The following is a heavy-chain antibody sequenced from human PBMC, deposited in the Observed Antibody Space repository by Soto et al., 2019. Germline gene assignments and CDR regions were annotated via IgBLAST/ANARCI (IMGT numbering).Heavy chain of an antibody. D-gene: IGHD3-9*01. V-gene: IGHV4-39*01. Sequence: QLQLQESGPGLVTPSDTLSLTCSVSDDSINSDKYYLGWIRQPPGKGLAWIGSIYYRGNAYYNPSLQTRVTIFLDKSPREFSLKLNSVTAADSAVYFCARLEGLATISYYFDFWGPGALVTVSS. CDR1: DDSINSDKYY. CDR3: ARLEGLATISYYFDF. J-gene: IGHJ4*02. CDR2: IYYRGNA.